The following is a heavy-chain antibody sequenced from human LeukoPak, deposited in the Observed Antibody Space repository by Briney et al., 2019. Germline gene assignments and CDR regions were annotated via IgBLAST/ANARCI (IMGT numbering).Heavy chain of an antibody. Sequence: ASVKVSCKASGCTFTSYGISWVRQAPGQGLEWMGWISAYNGNTNYAQKLQGRVTVTTDTSTSTAYMELRSLRSDDTAVYYCARDSGWDDILTGYYIHWGQGTLVTVSS. V-gene: IGHV1-18*01. D-gene: IGHD3-9*01. J-gene: IGHJ4*02. CDR3: ARDSGWDDILTGYYIH. CDR1: GCTFTSYG. CDR2: ISAYNGNT.